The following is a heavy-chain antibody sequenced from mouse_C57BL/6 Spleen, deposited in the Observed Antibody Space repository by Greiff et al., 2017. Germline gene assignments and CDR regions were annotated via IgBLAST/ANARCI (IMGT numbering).Heavy chain of an antibody. J-gene: IGHJ3*01. Sequence: QVQLKESGPELVKPGASVKISCKASGYAFRSSWMNWVKQRPGKGLEWIGRIYPGDGDTNYNGKFKGKATLTADKSSSTAYMQLSSLTSEDSAVYVCASPLYYYGSSYGFAYWGQGTLVTVSA. CDR2: IYPGDGDT. V-gene: IGHV1-82*01. CDR3: ASPLYYYGSSYGFAY. CDR1: GYAFRSSW. D-gene: IGHD1-1*01.